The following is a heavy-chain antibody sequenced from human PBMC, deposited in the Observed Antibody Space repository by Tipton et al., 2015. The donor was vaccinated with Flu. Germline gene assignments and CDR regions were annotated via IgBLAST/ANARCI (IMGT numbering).Heavy chain of an antibody. CDR3: ARGMRVVGATFFDY. D-gene: IGHD1-26*01. CDR2: IYSGGST. J-gene: IGHJ4*02. V-gene: IGHV3-53*01. CDR1: GFTVSSNY. Sequence: SLRLSCAASGFTVSSNYMSWVRQAPGKGLEWVSVIYSGGSTYYADSVKGRFTISRDNSKNTLYLQMNSLRAEDTAVYYCARGMRVVGATFFDYWGQGTLVTVSS.